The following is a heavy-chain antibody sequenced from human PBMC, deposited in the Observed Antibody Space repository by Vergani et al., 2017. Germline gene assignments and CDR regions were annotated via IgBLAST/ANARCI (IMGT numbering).Heavy chain of an antibody. J-gene: IGHJ6*02. Sequence: VQLLESGGGVVQPGRSLRLSCAASGFTFSSYGMHWVRQAPGKGLEWVAVIWYDGSNKYYADSVKGRFTISRDNSKNTLYLKMNSLRAEYTAVYYCARDFSSSSSDYGMDVWGQGTTVTVSS. V-gene: IGHV3-33*01. CDR3: ARDFSSSSSDYGMDV. CDR1: GFTFSSYG. D-gene: IGHD6-13*01. CDR2: IWYDGSNK.